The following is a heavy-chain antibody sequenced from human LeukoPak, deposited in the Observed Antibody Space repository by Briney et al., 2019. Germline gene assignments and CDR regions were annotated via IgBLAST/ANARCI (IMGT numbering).Heavy chain of an antibody. CDR1: GFTVSSNY. J-gene: IGHJ4*02. D-gene: IGHD5-24*01. Sequence: HAGGSLRLSCAASGFTVSSNYMSWVRQAPGKGLEWVSVIYSGGSTYYADSVKGRFTISRDNTKNTLYLQMNSLRAEDTAEYYCARELEGYCDYWGQGTLVTVSS. CDR2: IYSGGST. CDR3: ARELEGYCDY. V-gene: IGHV3-66*01.